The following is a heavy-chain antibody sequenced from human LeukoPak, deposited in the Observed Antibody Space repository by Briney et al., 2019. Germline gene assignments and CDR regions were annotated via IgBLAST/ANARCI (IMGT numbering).Heavy chain of an antibody. CDR2: IRYDGSNK. D-gene: IGHD3-3*01. V-gene: IGHV3-30*02. Sequence: GGSLRLSCAASGFTFSGSGMHWVRQAPGKGLEWVTFIRYDGSNKYYTDSVKGRFTISRDNSKNTLYLQMDSLRAEDTAVYYCARDYDFWSGHYSPTRGYSGYWGQGTLVTVSS. CDR3: ARDYDFWSGHYSPTRGYSGY. CDR1: GFTFSGSG. J-gene: IGHJ4*02.